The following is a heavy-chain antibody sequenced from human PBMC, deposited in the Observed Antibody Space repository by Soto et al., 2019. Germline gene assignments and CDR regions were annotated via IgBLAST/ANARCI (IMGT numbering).Heavy chain of an antibody. CDR1: GGSFSGYY. CDR3: ARGPKYSSGWYNPGAHRLRGSYYFDY. CDR2: INHSGST. D-gene: IGHD6-19*01. J-gene: IGHJ4*02. Sequence: QVQLQQWGAGLLKPSETLSLTCAVYGGSFSGYYWSWIRQPPGKGLEWIGEINHSGSTNYNPSLKSRVTISVDPSKNQFSLKLSSVTAADTAVYYCARGPKYSSGWYNPGAHRLRGSYYFDYWGQGTLVTVSS. V-gene: IGHV4-34*01.